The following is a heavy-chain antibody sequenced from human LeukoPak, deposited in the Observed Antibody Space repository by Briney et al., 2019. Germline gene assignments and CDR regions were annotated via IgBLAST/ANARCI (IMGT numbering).Heavy chain of an antibody. J-gene: IGHJ3*02. V-gene: IGHV1-18*01. CDR1: GYTFTSYG. CDR3: ARDARYVEMATMNAFDI. D-gene: IGHD5-24*01. Sequence: SVKVSCKASGYTFTSYGISWVRQAPGQGLEWMGWISAYNGNTNYAQKVQGRVTMTTDTSTSTAYMELRSLRSDDTAVYYCARDARYVEMATMNAFDIWGQGTMVTVSS. CDR2: ISAYNGNT.